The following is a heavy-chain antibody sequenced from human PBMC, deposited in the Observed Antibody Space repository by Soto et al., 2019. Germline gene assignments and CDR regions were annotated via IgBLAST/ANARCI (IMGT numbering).Heavy chain of an antibody. V-gene: IGHV3-30*18. Sequence: QVQLVESGGGVVQPGRSLRLSCAASGFTFDSYGMHWVRQAPGKGLEWVAVISSDGNNKYYADSVKGRLTISKDNFKNTLYLQMSSLRADDTAVYYCAKDLLPNTVNTCCSWGQGTLVTVSS. J-gene: IGHJ5*02. CDR1: GFTFDSYG. CDR3: AKDLLPNTVNTCCS. CDR2: ISSDGNNK. D-gene: IGHD4-17*01.